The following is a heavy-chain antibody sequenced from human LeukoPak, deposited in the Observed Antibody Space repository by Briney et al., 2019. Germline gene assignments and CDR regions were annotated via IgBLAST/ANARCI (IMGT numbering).Heavy chain of an antibody. CDR2: IDPNSGNT. Sequence: ASVKVSCKTSGYTFIDYYVYWVRQAPGQGLEWMGWIDPNSGNTIYAQKFQGRVTITRDTSINTAYMELSRLTSEDTAVYYCVGISPMFYFDISNSWGQGTLVTVSS. CDR1: GYTFIDYY. V-gene: IGHV1-2*02. D-gene: IGHD3-22*01. CDR3: VGISPMFYFDISNS. J-gene: IGHJ5*02.